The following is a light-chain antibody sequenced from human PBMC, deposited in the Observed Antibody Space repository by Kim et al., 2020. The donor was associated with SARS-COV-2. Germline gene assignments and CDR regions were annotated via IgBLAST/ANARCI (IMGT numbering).Light chain of an antibody. V-gene: IGLV1-44*01. Sequence: QSVLTQPPSASGTPGQRVTISCSGSSSNIGSNTVNWYQQLPGTAPKLLIYSNNQRPSGVPDRFSGSKSGTAASLAISGLRSKDEADYYCAAWDDSLNGLYVFGTGTKVTVL. CDR2: SNN. CDR3: AAWDDSLNGLYV. CDR1: SSNIGSNT. J-gene: IGLJ1*01.